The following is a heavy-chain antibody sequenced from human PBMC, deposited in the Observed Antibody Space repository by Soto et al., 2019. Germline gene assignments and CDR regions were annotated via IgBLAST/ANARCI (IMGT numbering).Heavy chain of an antibody. CDR2: IYPGDSDT. CDR3: ARPKYGGSYRYSPADY. V-gene: IGHV5-51*03. D-gene: IGHD3-16*02. Sequence: EVQLVQSGAEVKKPGESLKISCKGSGYSFTSYWIGWVRQMAGKGLEWMGIIYPGDSDTRYSPSFQGQVTISADKSISTAYLQWSSLKASDTAMYYCARPKYGGSYRYSPADYWGQGTLVTVSS. CDR1: GYSFTSYW. J-gene: IGHJ4*02.